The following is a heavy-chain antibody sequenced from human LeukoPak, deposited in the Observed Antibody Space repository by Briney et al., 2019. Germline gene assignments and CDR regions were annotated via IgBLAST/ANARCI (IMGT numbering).Heavy chain of an antibody. Sequence: PSETLSLTCAVSGVSISSYYWSWIRQPPGKGLEWIGNIYYSGSTYYNPSLKSRVTMSVDTSKNQFSLKLSSVTAADTAVYYCALYSSGSLGSWGQGTLVTVSS. D-gene: IGHD6-19*01. CDR3: ALYSSGSLGS. J-gene: IGHJ5*02. CDR1: GVSISSYY. CDR2: IYYSGST. V-gene: IGHV4-59*01.